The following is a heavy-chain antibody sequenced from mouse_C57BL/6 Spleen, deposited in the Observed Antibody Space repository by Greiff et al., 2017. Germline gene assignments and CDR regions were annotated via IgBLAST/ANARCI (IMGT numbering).Heavy chain of an antibody. CDR3: AREDDEGFAY. CDR2: ISDGGSYT. Sequence: EVQVVESGGGLVKPGGSLKLSCAASGFTFSSYAMSWVRQTPEKRLEWVATISDGGSYTYYPDNVKGRFTISRDNAKNNLYLQMSHLKSEDTAMYYCAREDDEGFAYWGQGTLVTVSA. V-gene: IGHV5-4*01. CDR1: GFTFSSYA. D-gene: IGHD2-12*01. J-gene: IGHJ3*01.